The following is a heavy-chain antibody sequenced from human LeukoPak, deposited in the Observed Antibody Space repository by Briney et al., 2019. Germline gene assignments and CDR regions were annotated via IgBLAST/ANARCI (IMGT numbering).Heavy chain of an antibody. V-gene: IGHV3-30*01. Sequence: PGGSLRLSCAASGFTFSRYAMHWVRQAPGKGLQWVAVTSHDGSIESYADSVRGRFTISRDNSKNTLSLQMNSLRPEDTAVYYCAKEAVVVPAATSFDYWGQGTLVTVSS. CDR2: TSHDGSIE. D-gene: IGHD2-2*01. CDR3: AKEAVVVPAATSFDY. J-gene: IGHJ4*02. CDR1: GFTFSRYA.